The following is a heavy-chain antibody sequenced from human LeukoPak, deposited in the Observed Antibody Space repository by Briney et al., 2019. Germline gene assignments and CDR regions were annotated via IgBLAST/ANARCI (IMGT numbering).Heavy chain of an antibody. Sequence: GGSLRLSCAASGFTFSDFYMSWIRQAPGKGLEWVSYISSSGSTIYYADSVKGRFTISRDNAKNSLYLQMSSLRAEDTAVYYCARDDVGDSYGEPFDYWGQGTLVTVSS. CDR3: ARDDVGDSYGEPFDY. CDR1: GFTFSDFY. V-gene: IGHV3-11*04. J-gene: IGHJ4*02. D-gene: IGHD5-18*01. CDR2: ISSSGSTI.